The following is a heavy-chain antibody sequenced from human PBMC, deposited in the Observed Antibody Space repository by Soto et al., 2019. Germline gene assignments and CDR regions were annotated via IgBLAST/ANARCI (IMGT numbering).Heavy chain of an antibody. J-gene: IGHJ5*02. V-gene: IGHV4-61*01. Sequence: LSLTCTVSGGSVSSGSYYWSWIRQPPGKGLEWIGYIYYSGSTNYNPSLKSRVTISVDTSKNQFSLKLSSVTAADTAVYYCARDHPGYCSGGSCYSGWLDPWGQGTLVTVSS. D-gene: IGHD2-15*01. CDR1: GGSVSSGSYY. CDR3: ARDHPGYCSGGSCYSGWLDP. CDR2: IYYSGST.